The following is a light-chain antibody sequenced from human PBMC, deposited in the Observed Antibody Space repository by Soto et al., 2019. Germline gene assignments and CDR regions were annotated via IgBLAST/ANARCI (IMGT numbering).Light chain of an antibody. CDR3: QQYGSSPLT. V-gene: IGKV3-20*01. J-gene: IGKJ4*01. CDR2: DAT. Sequence: EIVLTQSPGTLSLSPGERTTRSCRASQSVSSSYLACYQQKPGQAPRLLAYDATSRATGIPDRFSGSGSGTDVTHTIGRLEPEELPVEYCQQYGSSPLTVGGGTKVEIK. CDR1: QSVSSSY.